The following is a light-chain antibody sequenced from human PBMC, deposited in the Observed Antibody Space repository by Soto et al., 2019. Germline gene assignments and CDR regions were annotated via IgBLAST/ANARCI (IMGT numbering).Light chain of an antibody. Sequence: EIQMTQSPSSVSASEGDRVTITCRASQCINNWLAWHQQKPGKAPKLLIYAASSLQSGVPSRFSGSGSGTDFTLTISSLQPEDFAIYYCQQYNNWPPLTFGGGTKVDIK. V-gene: IGKV1-12*01. CDR2: AAS. J-gene: IGKJ4*01. CDR3: QQYNNWPPLT. CDR1: QCINNW.